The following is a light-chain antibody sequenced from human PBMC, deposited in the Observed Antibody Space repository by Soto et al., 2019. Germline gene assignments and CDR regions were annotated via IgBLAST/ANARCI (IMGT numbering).Light chain of an antibody. CDR2: DAS. V-gene: IGKV1-5*01. CDR1: RSISVW. J-gene: IGKJ4*01. CDR3: QQYYSYPLT. Sequence: DIQMTQSPSTLSASVGDRVTITCRASRSISVWLAWYQQKPGKAPKLLIFDASSLESGVPSRFSGSGSGTEFTLTISSLHPDDFATYYCQQYYSYPLTFGGGTKVEIK.